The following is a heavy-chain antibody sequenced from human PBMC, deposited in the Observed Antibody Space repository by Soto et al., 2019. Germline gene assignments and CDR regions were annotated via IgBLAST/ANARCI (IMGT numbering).Heavy chain of an antibody. CDR3: ARLGYCSSTSCYTWFDP. V-gene: IGHV5-10-1*01. CDR1: GYSFTSYW. CDR2: IDPSDSYT. J-gene: IGHJ5*01. Sequence: GESLKISCKGSGYSFTSYWISWVRQMPGKGLEWMGRIDPSDSYTNYSPSFQGHVTISADKSISTAYLQWSSLKASDTAMYYCARLGYCSSTSCYTWFDPWGQGTLVTVSS. D-gene: IGHD2-2*02.